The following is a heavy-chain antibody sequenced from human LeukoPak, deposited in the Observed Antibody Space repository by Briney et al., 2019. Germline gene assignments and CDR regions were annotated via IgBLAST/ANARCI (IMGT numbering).Heavy chain of an antibody. Sequence: QPGGSLRLSCAASGFTVSSNYMSWVRQAPGKGLEWVSVISGSGGSTQYADSVKGRFIISRDNSKNTLYLQMISLRAEDTAVYFCAKASEGGWEYFDYWGRGSLVTVSS. CDR1: GFTVSSNY. V-gene: IGHV3-23*01. J-gene: IGHJ4*02. D-gene: IGHD6-19*01. CDR2: ISGSGGST. CDR3: AKASEGGWEYFDY.